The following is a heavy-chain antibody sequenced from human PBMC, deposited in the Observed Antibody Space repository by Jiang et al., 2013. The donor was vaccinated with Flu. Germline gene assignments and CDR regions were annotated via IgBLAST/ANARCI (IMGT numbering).Heavy chain of an antibody. Sequence: CTVSGVSMKSDGFYWSWVRQHPGKGLEWIGYIYHTGSAFYNPSLKSRLIISVDTSKNQYSLKLTSVTAADTAVYYCARDSADRAFDYWGRGSLVTVSS. CDR1: GVSMKSDGFY. J-gene: IGHJ4*02. D-gene: IGHD3-22*01. V-gene: IGHV4-31*03. CDR2: IYHTGSA. CDR3: ARDSADRAFDY.